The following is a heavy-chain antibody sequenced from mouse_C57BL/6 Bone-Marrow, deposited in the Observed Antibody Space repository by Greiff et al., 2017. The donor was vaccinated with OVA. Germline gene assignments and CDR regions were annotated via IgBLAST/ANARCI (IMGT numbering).Heavy chain of an antibody. J-gene: IGHJ1*03. CDR2: SRNKANDYTT. Sequence: EVKLMESGGGLVQSGRSLRLSCATSGFTFSDFYMEWVRQAPGKGLEWIAASRNKANDYTTEYSASVKGRFIVSRDTSQSILYLQMNALRAEDTAIYYCARDANYEYLYWYFDVWGTGTTVTVSS. CDR1: GFTFSDFY. D-gene: IGHD2-4*01. CDR3: ARDANYEYLYWYFDV. V-gene: IGHV7-1*01.